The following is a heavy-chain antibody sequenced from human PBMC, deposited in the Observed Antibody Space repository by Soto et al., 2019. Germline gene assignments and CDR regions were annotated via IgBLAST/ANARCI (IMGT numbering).Heavy chain of an antibody. CDR3: GRDLTSNANCIDP. Sequence: PSGTLSPTCSVSGDYIHVGGYYWTWIRQRPGKGLEWMGYIYYTGKTYYNPSLESRLTMSVDRSKNQFSLRLTSVPAADTAVYLSGRDLTSNANCIDPWGQGTLVTSPQ. J-gene: IGHJ5*02. V-gene: IGHV4-30-4*01. CDR1: GDYIHVGGYY. CDR2: IYYTGKT. D-gene: IGHD2-2*01.